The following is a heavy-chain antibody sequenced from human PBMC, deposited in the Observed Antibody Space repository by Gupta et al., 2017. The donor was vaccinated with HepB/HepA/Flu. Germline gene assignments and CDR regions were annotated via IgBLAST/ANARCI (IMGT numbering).Heavy chain of an antibody. CDR1: GYPFRFYY. J-gene: IGHJ4*02. Sequence: QVQLVQSGAEGRKPGAAVKVSCQASGYPFRFYYIHWVRQAPGQGLEWMGSINPNTGDPTYARQFQGRVTMTRDKSIDTAYMDLNRLGSDDTAVYFCARVQYYFDSSGPSAYYFDYWGQGTLVTVSS. CDR3: ARVQYYFDSSGPSAYYFDY. D-gene: IGHD3-22*01. CDR2: INPNTGDP. V-gene: IGHV1-2*02.